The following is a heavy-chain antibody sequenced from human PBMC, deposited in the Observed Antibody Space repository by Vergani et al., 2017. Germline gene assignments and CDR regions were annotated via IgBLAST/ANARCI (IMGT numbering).Heavy chain of an antibody. Sequence: QVQLQESGPGLVKPSETLSLTCTVSGGSISSYYWSWIRQPPGKGLEWIGYIYTSGSTYYNPSLKSRVTISVDTSKNQFSRKLSSVTAADTAVYYCARSISTRGFDPWGQGTLVTVSS. D-gene: IGHD3-3*02. CDR2: IYTSGST. J-gene: IGHJ5*02. CDR1: GGSISSYY. V-gene: IGHV4-4*09. CDR3: ARSISTRGFDP.